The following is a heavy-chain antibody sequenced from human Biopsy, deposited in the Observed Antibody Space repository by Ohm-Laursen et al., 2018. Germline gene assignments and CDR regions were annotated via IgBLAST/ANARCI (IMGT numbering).Heavy chain of an antibody. J-gene: IGHJ6*02. CDR3: VRGVDYYDPYHYYALDV. CDR1: GGSFSGYY. D-gene: IGHD3-22*01. V-gene: IGHV4-34*01. Sequence: GTLSLTCAVYGGSFSGYYWSWIRQPPGKGLEWIGEINHRGSTNYNPSLKSRVTISVDTSKNQFSLKVRSVTAADTAVYYCVRGVDYYDPYHYYALDVWGQGTTVTVSS. CDR2: INHRGST.